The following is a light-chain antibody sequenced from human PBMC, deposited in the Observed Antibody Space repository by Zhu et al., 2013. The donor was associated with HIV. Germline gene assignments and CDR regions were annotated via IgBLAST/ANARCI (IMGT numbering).Light chain of an antibody. CDR2: EVS. CDR1: SSDIGGFNY. CDR3: SSYTISRTHYV. V-gene: IGLV2-14*01. Sequence: QSALTQPASVSGSPGQSITISCTGTSSDIGGFNYVSWYQHHPGKAPKLMFYEVSNRPSGVSNRFSVSKSGNTASLTISGLQAEDEADYYCSSYTISRTHYVFGAGTKVTVL. J-gene: IGLJ1*01.